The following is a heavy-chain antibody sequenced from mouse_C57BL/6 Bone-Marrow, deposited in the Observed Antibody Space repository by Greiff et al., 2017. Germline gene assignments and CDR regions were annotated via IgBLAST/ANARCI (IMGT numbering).Heavy chain of an antibody. D-gene: IGHD1-1*01. CDR3: ARRRVYYYGSPWFAY. CDR2: IYPRDGST. J-gene: IGHJ3*01. V-gene: IGHV1-85*01. Sequence: QVQLKQSGPELVKPGASVKLFCKASGYTFTSYDINWVKQRPGQGLEWIGWIYPRDGSTKYNEKFKGKATLTVDTSSSTAYMELHSLTSEDSAVSFCARRRVYYYGSPWFAYWGQGTLVTVSA. CDR1: GYTFTSYD.